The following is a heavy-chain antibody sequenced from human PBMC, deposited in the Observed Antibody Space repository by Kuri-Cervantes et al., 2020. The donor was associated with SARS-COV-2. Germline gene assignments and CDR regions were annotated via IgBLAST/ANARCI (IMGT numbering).Heavy chain of an antibody. CDR3: ASIDTGDSSGYY. CDR1: GFTVSSNY. CDR2: IYSGGST. V-gene: IGHV3-53*01. J-gene: IGHJ4*02. Sequence: GESLKISCAASGFTVSSNYMSWVRQAPGKGLEWVSVIYSGGSTYYADSVKGRFTISRDNSKNTLYLQMNSLRAEDTAVYYCASIDTGDSSGYYWGQGTLVTVSS. D-gene: IGHD3-22*01.